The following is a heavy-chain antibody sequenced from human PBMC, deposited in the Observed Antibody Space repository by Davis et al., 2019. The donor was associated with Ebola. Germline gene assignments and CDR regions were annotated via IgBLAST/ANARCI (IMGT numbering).Heavy chain of an antibody. CDR2: IIPIFGTA. V-gene: IGHV1-69*13. D-gene: IGHD3-3*01. CDR1: GGTFSSYA. J-gene: IGHJ4*02. Sequence: SVKVSCKASGGTFSSYAISWVRQAPGQGLEWMGGIIPIFGTANYAQKFQGRVTITADESTSTAYMELSRLRSDDTAVYYCARYLLTYYDFWSGYDDYWGQGTLVTVSS. CDR3: ARYLLTYYDFWSGYDDY.